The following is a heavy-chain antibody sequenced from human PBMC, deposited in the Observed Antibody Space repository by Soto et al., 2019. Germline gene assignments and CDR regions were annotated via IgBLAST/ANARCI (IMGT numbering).Heavy chain of an antibody. CDR2: INPNSGGT. V-gene: IGHV1-2*02. J-gene: IGHJ6*02. Sequence: GASVKVSCKASGYTFTGYYMHWVRQAPGQGLEWMGWINPNSGGTNYAQKFQGRVTMTRDTSISTAYMELSRLRSDDTAAYYCARNAVEDCSSTSCYTWDYYYYGMDVWGQGTTVTSP. CDR3: ARNAVEDCSSTSCYTWDYYYYGMDV. D-gene: IGHD2-2*02. CDR1: GYTFTGYY.